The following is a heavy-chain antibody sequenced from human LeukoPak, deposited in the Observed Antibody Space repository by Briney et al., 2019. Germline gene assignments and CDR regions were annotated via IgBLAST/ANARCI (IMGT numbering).Heavy chain of an antibody. CDR3: AREALYNWNDGGFWFDP. Sequence: PSETLSLTCAVYGGSFSGYYWSWIRQPPGKGLEWIGEINHSGSTNYNPSLKSRVTISVDTSKNQFSLKLSSVTAADTAVYYCAREALYNWNDGGFWFDPWGQGTLDTVSS. V-gene: IGHV4-34*01. D-gene: IGHD1-20*01. J-gene: IGHJ5*02. CDR2: INHSGST. CDR1: GGSFSGYY.